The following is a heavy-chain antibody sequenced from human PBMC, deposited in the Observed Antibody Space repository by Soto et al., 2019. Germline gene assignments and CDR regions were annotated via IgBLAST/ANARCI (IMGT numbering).Heavy chain of an antibody. Sequence: GGSLRLSCAASGFTFSSYAMRWVRQAPGKGLEWVSTITGGGDITYYADSVKGRFTISRDNSKNTVYLQMNNLRAEDTAVYYCANLRYGYWGQGTLVTVS. CDR1: GFTFSSYA. V-gene: IGHV3-23*01. D-gene: IGHD1-1*01. J-gene: IGHJ4*02. CDR3: ANLRYGY. CDR2: ITGGGDIT.